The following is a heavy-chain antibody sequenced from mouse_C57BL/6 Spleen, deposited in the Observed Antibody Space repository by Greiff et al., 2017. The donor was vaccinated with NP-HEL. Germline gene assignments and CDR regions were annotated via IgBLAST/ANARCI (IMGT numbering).Heavy chain of an antibody. CDR3: ARHGSLHYYGSSNYAMDY. CDR2: FYPGSGSI. D-gene: IGHD1-1*01. Sequence: QVQLQQSGAELVKPGASVKLSCKASGYTFTEYTIHWVKQRSGQGLEWIGWFYPGSGSIKYNEKFKDKATLTADKSSSTVYMELSRLTSEDSAVYCCARHGSLHYYGSSNYAMDYWGQGTSVTVSS. V-gene: IGHV1-62-2*01. CDR1: GYTFTEYT. J-gene: IGHJ4*01.